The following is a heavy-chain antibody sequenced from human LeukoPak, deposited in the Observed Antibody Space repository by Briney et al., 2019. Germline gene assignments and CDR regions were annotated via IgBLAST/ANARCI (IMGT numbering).Heavy chain of an antibody. CDR2: ISGSGGST. J-gene: IGHJ3*02. V-gene: IGHV3-23*01. CDR3: VKDGRIVGAPDAFDI. CDR1: GFTFSSYA. Sequence: GGSLRLSCAASGFTFSSYAMSWVRQAPGKGLEWVSAISGSGGSTYYADSVKGRFTISRDNSKNTLYLQMNSLRAEDTAVYYCVKDGRIVGAPDAFDIWGQGTMVTVSS. D-gene: IGHD1-26*01.